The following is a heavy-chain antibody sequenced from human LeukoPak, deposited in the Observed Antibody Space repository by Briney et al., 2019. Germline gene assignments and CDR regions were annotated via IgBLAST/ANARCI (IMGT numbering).Heavy chain of an antibody. CDR3: ARRAVVIGVGYFDY. V-gene: IGHV5-51*01. CDR2: IYPSDSDI. Sequence: GESLKISCKGSGYTFTTYWIGWVRQMPGKGLEWMGIIYPSDSDIRVSPSFQDQVTISVDKSINTAYLQWSSLKASDTAIYYCARRAVVIGVGYFDYWGQGTLVTVSS. D-gene: IGHD4-23*01. CDR1: GYTFTTYW. J-gene: IGHJ4*02.